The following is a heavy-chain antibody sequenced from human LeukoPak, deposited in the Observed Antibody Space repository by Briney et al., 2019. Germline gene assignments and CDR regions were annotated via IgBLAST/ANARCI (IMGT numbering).Heavy chain of an antibody. CDR3: ANIGQTWQLPYHFDY. J-gene: IGHJ4*02. CDR2: ITDNGGST. Sequence: GGSLRLSCAASGFTFSTSGFTFSNYAMSWVRQAPGKGLEWVSAITDNGGSTYYADSVKGRFTISRDNSKNTLYLQMNSLRAEDTAVYYCANIGQTWQLPYHFDYWGQGTLVTVSS. D-gene: IGHD1-26*01. CDR1: GFTFSNYA. V-gene: IGHV3-23*01.